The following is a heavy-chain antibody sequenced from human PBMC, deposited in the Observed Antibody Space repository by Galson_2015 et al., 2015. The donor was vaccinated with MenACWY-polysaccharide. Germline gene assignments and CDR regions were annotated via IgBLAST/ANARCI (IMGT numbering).Heavy chain of an antibody. J-gene: IGHJ5*02. V-gene: IGHV4-39*01. CDR2: VHYSGST. CDR3: ARPKPVNGWFDP. CDR1: GGSISSTTYV. Sequence: LSLTCTVSGGSISSTTYVWAWIRQPPGKGLEWDGSVHYSGSTTYNSSLKSRVTISVDTSKNQFSLKLSSVTAADTAVYYCARPKPVNGWFDPWGQGTLVTVSS. D-gene: IGHD2-8*01.